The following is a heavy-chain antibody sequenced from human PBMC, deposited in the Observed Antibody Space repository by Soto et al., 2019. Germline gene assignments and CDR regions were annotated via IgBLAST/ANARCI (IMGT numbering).Heavy chain of an antibody. J-gene: IGHJ2*01. D-gene: IGHD1-1*01. CDR3: ANNKYTDSVRRGWFFGF. CDR1: GFTFSKYA. Sequence: EVQLLESGGGLVKSGGSLRPSCVASGFTFSKYAMTWVRQAPGKGLEWVSTISSNGMTTDYADSVKGRFTISRDNSRNTLSLHMDSLRGDDAAVYYFANNKYTDSVRRGWFFGFWGRGTLVTGSS. V-gene: IGHV3-23*01. CDR2: ISSNGMTT.